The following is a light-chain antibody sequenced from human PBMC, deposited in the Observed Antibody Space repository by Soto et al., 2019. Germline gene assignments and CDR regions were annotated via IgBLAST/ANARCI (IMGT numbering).Light chain of an antibody. V-gene: IGKV3D-15*01. Sequence: EIVMTQSPATLSLSPGERATISCRASQSVSRTLAWYQQRPGQAPRLLIYGASTRATGIPDRFGGSGSGTDFTLTISSLQSEDFAVYYWQQYGSSPPSSTFGQGTRLEIK. CDR1: QSVSRT. CDR3: QQYGSSPPSST. J-gene: IGKJ5*01. CDR2: GAS.